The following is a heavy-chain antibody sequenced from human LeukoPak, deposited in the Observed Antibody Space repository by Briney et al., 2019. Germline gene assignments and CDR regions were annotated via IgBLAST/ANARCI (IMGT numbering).Heavy chain of an antibody. J-gene: IGHJ4*02. CDR1: GYTFTSYG. CDR2: ISAYNGNT. V-gene: IGHV1-18*01. D-gene: IGHD3-22*01. Sequence: GASVKVSCKAPGYTFTSYGISWVRQAPGQGLEWMGWISAYNGNTNYAQKLQGRVTMTTDTSTSTAYMELRSLRSDDTAVYYCARVIGGYYDSSGSFDYWGQGTLVTVSS. CDR3: ARVIGGYYDSSGSFDY.